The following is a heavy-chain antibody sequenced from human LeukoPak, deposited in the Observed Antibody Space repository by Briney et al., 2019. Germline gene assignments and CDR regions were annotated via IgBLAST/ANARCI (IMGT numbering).Heavy chain of an antibody. Sequence: GASVKVSCXASGYTFTGYYMHWVRQASGQGLEWMGWINPNSGGTNYAQKFQGRVTMTRNTSISTAYMELSSLRSEDTAVYYCARVDCSSTSCYPDYWGQRTLVTVSS. CDR1: GYTFTGYY. V-gene: IGHV1-2*02. J-gene: IGHJ4*02. D-gene: IGHD2-2*01. CDR2: INPNSGGT. CDR3: ARVDCSSTSCYPDY.